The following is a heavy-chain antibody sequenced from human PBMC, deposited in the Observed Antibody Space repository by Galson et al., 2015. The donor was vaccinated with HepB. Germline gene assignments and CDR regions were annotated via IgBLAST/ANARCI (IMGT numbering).Heavy chain of an antibody. V-gene: IGHV3-30*18. Sequence: SLRLSCAASGFTFSSYGMHWVRQAPGKGLEWVAVISYDGSNKYYADSVKGRFTISRDNSKNTLYLQMNSLRAEDTAVYYCAKGAYCGGDCYFGVEYFQHWGQGTLVTVSS. CDR3: AKGAYCGGDCYFGVEYFQH. CDR2: ISYDGSNK. CDR1: GFTFSSYG. D-gene: IGHD2-21*01. J-gene: IGHJ1*01.